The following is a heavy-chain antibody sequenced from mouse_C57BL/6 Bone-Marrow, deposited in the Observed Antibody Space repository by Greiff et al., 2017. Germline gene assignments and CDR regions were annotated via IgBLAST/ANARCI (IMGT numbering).Heavy chain of an antibody. CDR1: GYTFTSYW. D-gene: IGHD1-1*01. Sequence: QVQLQQSGAELVKPGASVKLSCKASGYTFTSYWMHWVKQRPGQGLEWIGMIHPDGGRTNYNEKFKGKATLTVDKSSSTAYMQLSSLTSEDSAVYYCARAISPTVEGYWVQGTAPTVTA. V-gene: IGHV1-64*01. J-gene: IGHJ2*01. CDR3: ARAISPTVEGY. CDR2: IHPDGGRT.